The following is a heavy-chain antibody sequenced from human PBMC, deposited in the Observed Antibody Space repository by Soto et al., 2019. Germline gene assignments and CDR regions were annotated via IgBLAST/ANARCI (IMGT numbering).Heavy chain of an antibody. J-gene: IGHJ4*02. Sequence: EVQLVESGGGLVQPGGSLRLSCAASGFTFSNYNMNWVRQAPGKGLEWISYISGSSSTIYYADSVKDRFTISRDNAKNSLYLQMNSLRDEDTPVYYCATEATLAYWGLGTLVTVSS. V-gene: IGHV3-48*02. CDR3: ATEATLAY. CDR1: GFTFSNYN. D-gene: IGHD1-26*01. CDR2: ISGSSSTI.